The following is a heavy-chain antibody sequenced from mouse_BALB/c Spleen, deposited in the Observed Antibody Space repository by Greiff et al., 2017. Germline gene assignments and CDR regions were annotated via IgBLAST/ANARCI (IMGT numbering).Heavy chain of an antibody. CDR3: ASAPYFGCVFDY. V-gene: IGHV1-12*01. D-gene: IGHD1-2*01. Sequence: QVQLQQPGAELVKPGASVKMSCKASGYTFTSYNMHWVKQTPGQGLEWIGAIYPGNGDTSYNQKFKGKATLTADKSSSTAYMQLSSLTSEDSAVDYCASAPYFGCVFDYWGQGTTLTVSS. CDR1: GYTFTSYN. J-gene: IGHJ2*01. CDR2: IYPGNGDT.